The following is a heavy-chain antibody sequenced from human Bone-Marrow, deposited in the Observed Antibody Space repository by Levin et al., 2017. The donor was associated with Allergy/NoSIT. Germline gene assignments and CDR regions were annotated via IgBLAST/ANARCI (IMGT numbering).Heavy chain of an antibody. CDR1: GFTFSDFY. V-gene: IGHV3-11*01. CDR2: ISSSGRTV. D-gene: IGHD3-9*01. CDR3: ARQMRYFDFDS. Sequence: GGSLRLSCAASGFTFSDFYMSWIRRAPGKGLEWIAHISSSGRTVLYSDSVQGRFSISRDDAKNSLYLEMSSLRVDDTAVYYCARQMRYFDFDSWGQGTLVSVSS. J-gene: IGHJ4*02.